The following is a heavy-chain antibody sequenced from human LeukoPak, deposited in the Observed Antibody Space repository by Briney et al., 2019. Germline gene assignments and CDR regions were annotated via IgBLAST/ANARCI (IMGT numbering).Heavy chain of an antibody. Sequence: PGGSLRLYCAASGFTFSSYSMNWVRQAPGKGLEWVAVISYDGSNKYYADSVKGRFTISRDNSKNTLYLQMNSLRAEDTAVYYCAREGRVYLQFVAFDIWGQGTMVTVSS. V-gene: IGHV3-30*03. D-gene: IGHD2-8*01. CDR3: AREGRVYLQFVAFDI. CDR2: ISYDGSNK. J-gene: IGHJ3*02. CDR1: GFTFSSYS.